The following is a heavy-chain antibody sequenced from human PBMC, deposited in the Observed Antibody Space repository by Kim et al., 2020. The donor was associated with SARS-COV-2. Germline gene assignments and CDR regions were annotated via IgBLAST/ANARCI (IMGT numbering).Heavy chain of an antibody. CDR2: ISSSTGYT. V-gene: IGHV3-11*05. J-gene: IGHJ4*02. D-gene: IGHD3-10*01. CDR3: ARGGGLSGFFDY. Sequence: GGSLRLSCAASGFTFKDSYMSWIRQAPGKGLEWVSYISSSTGYTNYADSVMGRFTISRDNAKNSLYLQMNSLRAEDTAVYYCARGGGLSGFFDYWGQGTLVTVSS. CDR1: GFTFKDSY.